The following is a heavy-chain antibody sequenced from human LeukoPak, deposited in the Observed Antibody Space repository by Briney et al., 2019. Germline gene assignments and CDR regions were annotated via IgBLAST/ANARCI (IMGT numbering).Heavy chain of an antibody. J-gene: IGHJ4*02. D-gene: IGHD3-22*01. V-gene: IGHV3-23*01. CDR1: GLTFSTYT. CDR3: AKFMFSGYRDY. Sequence: GGSLRLSCAASGLTFSTYTMSWLRQAPGKGLEWVSAISGSGRTTYYADSVKGRFTISRDSSKNTLNLQMNSLSAEDTAVYFCAKFMFSGYRDYWGQGTLVTVS. CDR2: ISGSGRTT.